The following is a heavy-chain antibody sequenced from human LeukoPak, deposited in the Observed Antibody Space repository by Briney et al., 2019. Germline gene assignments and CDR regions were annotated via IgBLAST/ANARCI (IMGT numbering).Heavy chain of an antibody. Sequence: SLRLSCAASGFTFDDYAMHWVRQAPGKGLEGVSGISWNSGSIGYADSVKGRFTISRDNAKNSLYLQMNSLRAENTALYYCAKDTGANIAVAGMDLAGGVRPRFDPWGQGNLVTVSS. CDR1: GFTFDDYA. V-gene: IGHV3-9*01. D-gene: IGHD6-19*01. CDR3: AKDTGANIAVAGMDLAGGVRPRFDP. J-gene: IGHJ5*02. CDR2: ISWNSGSI.